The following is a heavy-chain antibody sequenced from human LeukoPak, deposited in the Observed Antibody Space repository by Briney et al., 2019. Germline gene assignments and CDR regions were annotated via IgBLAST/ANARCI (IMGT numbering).Heavy chain of an antibody. J-gene: IGHJ4*02. D-gene: IGHD6-13*01. CDR1: GYSFMTYW. CDR2: IYPGDSDT. V-gene: IGHV5-51*01. Sequence: PGESLKISCKGSGYSFMTYWIAWVRQMPGKGLEWMGIIYPGDSDTRYSPSFQGQVTISADKSISTAYLQWSSLKASDTAMDFCARQKDSSTWYEIFDYWGQGTLVTVSS. CDR3: ARQKDSSTWYEIFDY.